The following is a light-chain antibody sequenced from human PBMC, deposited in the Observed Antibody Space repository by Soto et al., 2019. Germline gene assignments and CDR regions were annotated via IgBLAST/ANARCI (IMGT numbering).Light chain of an antibody. CDR3: AAWDDSLSGVV. V-gene: IGLV1-47*01. Sequence: QSVLPQQPSASGTPGQRVTLSCSGSSSNIGSNYVYWYQQLPGTTPKLLIYRNNQRPSGVPDRFSGSKSGTSASLAISGLRSEDEADYYCAAWDDSLSGVVFGGGTKLTVL. CDR1: SSNIGSNY. CDR2: RNN. J-gene: IGLJ2*01.